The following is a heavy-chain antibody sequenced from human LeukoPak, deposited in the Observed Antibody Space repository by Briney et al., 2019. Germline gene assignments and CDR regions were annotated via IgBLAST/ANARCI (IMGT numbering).Heavy chain of an antibody. V-gene: IGHV1-18*01. J-gene: IGHJ6*04. Sequence: ASVKVSCKASGYTFTSYGISWVRQAPGQGLEWMGWISAYNGNTNYAQKLQGRVTMTTDTSTSTAYMELRSLRSDDTAVYYCARIADDFWSGLADVWGKETTVTVSS. CDR1: GYTFTSYG. CDR2: ISAYNGNT. CDR3: ARIADDFWSGLADV. D-gene: IGHD3-3*01.